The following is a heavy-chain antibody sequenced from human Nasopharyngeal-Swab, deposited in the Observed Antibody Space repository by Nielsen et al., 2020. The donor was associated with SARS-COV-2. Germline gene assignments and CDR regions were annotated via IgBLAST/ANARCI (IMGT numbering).Heavy chain of an antibody. CDR3: TRDISGKYGY. J-gene: IGHJ4*02. CDR1: GYTFSSYW. D-gene: IGHD6-19*01. CDR2: IDNYGSIT. Sequence: GESLKISCAASGYTFSSYWMHWVRQAPGKGLVWVSRIDNYGSITDYADSVKGRFTISRDNAKNTLYLQMNSLRGEDTAVYYCTRDISGKYGYWGQGNLVTVSS. V-gene: IGHV3-74*01.